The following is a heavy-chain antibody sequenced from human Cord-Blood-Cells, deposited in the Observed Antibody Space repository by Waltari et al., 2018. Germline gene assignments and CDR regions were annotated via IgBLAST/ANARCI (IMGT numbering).Heavy chain of an antibody. Sequence: QVQLVQSGAEVKKPGASVKVSCKASGYTFTGYYMHWVRQAPGQGLEWMGWSNPRSGGTNYAQKFQGWVTMTRDTSISTAYMELSRLRSDDTAVYYCARDNWEDAFDIWGQGTMVTVSS. CDR2: SNPRSGGT. D-gene: IGHD7-27*01. CDR1: GYTFTGYY. J-gene: IGHJ3*02. V-gene: IGHV1-2*04. CDR3: ARDNWEDAFDI.